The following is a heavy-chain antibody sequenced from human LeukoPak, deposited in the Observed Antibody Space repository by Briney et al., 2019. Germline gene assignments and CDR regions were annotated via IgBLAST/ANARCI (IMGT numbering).Heavy chain of an antibody. V-gene: IGHV1-18*01. CDR3: ARDVMAEQLVPGIFDY. Sequence: ASVKVSCKASGYTFTSYGISWVRQAPGQGLEWMGWISAYNGNTNYAQKLQGRVTMTTDTSTSTAYMELRSLRSDDTAVYYCARDVMAEQLVPGIFDYWGQGTLVTVSS. J-gene: IGHJ4*02. D-gene: IGHD6-13*01. CDR2: ISAYNGNT. CDR1: GYTFTSYG.